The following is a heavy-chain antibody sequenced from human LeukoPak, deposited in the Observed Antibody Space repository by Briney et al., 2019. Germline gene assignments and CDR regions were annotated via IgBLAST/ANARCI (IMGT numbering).Heavy chain of an antibody. CDR1: GYTFTSYD. V-gene: IGHV1-8*03. CDR3: ARGGYYYYYMDV. CDR2: MNPNSGNT. J-gene: IGHJ6*03. Sequence: ASVKVPCKASGYTFTSYDINWVRQATGQGLEWMGWMNPNSGNTGYAQKFQGRVTITRNTSISTAYMELSSLRSEDTAVYYCARGGYYYYYMDVWGKGTTVTVSS.